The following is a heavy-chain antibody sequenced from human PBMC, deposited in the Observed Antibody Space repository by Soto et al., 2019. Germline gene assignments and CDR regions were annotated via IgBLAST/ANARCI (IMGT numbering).Heavy chain of an antibody. CDR3: ARGAVGAYFDY. CDR2: ISYDGSNK. D-gene: IGHD1-26*01. CDR1: GFTFSSYG. V-gene: IGHV3-30*19. J-gene: IGHJ4*02. Sequence: QVQLVESGGGVVQPGRSLRLSCAASGFTFSSYGMHWVRLAPGKGLEWVAVISYDGSNKYYADSVTGRFTISRDNSKNTLYLQMNSMRAEDTTVYYCARGAVGAYFDYWGQETLGTVSS.